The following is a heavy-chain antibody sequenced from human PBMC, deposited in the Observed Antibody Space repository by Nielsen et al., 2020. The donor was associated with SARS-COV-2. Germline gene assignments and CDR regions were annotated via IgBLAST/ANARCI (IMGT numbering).Heavy chain of an antibody. V-gene: IGHV2-70*01. Sequence: SGPTLVKPTQTLTLTCTFSGFSLSTSGMCVSWIRQPPGKALEWLALIDSDDDKYYSTSLKTRLTISKDTSKNQVVLTMTNMDPVDTATYYCARISVDYGDYVGSYYYYGMDVWGQGTTVTVSS. CDR2: IDSDDDK. D-gene: IGHD4-17*01. CDR3: ARISVDYGDYVGSYYYYGMDV. J-gene: IGHJ6*02. CDR1: GFSLSTSGMC.